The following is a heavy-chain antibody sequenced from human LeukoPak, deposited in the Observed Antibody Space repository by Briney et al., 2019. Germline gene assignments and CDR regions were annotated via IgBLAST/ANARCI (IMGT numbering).Heavy chain of an antibody. CDR1: GFTFSDYY. D-gene: IGHD3-10*01. Sequence: GRSLRLSCAASGFTFSDYYMSWIRQAPGKGLEWVSYISSSGTTISYADSVKGRFTISRDNAKNSLYLQMNSLRAKDTAVYYCAREALTYYYGSGSYNSASFDYWGQGTLVTVPS. CDR3: AREALTYYYGSGSYNSASFDY. J-gene: IGHJ4*02. CDR2: ISSSGTTI. V-gene: IGHV3-11*01.